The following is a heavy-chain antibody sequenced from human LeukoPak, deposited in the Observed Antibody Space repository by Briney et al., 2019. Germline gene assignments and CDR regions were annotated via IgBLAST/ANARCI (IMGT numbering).Heavy chain of an antibody. Sequence: PGGSLRLSCAASGFTFSSYAMSWVRQAPGKGLEWVLAISGSGGSTYYADSVKGRFTISRDNSKNTLYPQMNSLRAEDTAVYYCAKELDSSDLYYFDYWGQGTLVTVSS. CDR2: ISGSGGST. CDR1: GFTFSSYA. D-gene: IGHD6-19*01. J-gene: IGHJ4*02. V-gene: IGHV3-23*01. CDR3: AKELDSSDLYYFDY.